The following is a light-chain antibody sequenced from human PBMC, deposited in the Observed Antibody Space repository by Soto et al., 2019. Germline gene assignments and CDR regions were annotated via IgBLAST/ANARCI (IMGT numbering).Light chain of an antibody. J-gene: IGKJ4*01. CDR1: QTVSNNY. Sequence: VVTPGPGTLSLSPGALAPLSCRASQTVSNNYLAWYQQKPGQAPRLLIYDASSRATGIPDRFSGSGSGTDFTLTISSLQPEDLATYYCQQSYTTPLTFGGGTKVDIK. V-gene: IGKV3-20*01. CDR3: QQSYTTPLT. CDR2: DAS.